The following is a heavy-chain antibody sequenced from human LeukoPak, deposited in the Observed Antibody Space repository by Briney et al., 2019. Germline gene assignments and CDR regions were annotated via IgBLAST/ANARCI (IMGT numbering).Heavy chain of an antibody. CDR1: GGSISSSSYY. CDR2: IYYSGST. J-gene: IGHJ3*02. D-gene: IGHD4-11*01. Sequence: SETLSLTCTVSGGSISSSSYYWGWIRQPPGKGLEWIGSIYYSGSTYYNPSLKSRVTISVDTSKNQFSLKLSSVTAADTAVYYCARIFYSNYGNDAFDIWGQGTMVTVSS. V-gene: IGHV4-39*07. CDR3: ARIFYSNYGNDAFDI.